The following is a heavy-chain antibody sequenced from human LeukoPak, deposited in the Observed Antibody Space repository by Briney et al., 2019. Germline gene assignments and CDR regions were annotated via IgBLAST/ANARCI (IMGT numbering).Heavy chain of an antibody. D-gene: IGHD3-10*01. J-gene: IGHJ2*01. CDR2: IYSGGST. Sequence: RTGGSLRLSCAASGFTVSSNYMSWVRQAPGKGLEWVSVIYSGGSTYYADSVKGRFTISRDNSKNTLYLQMNSLRAEDTAVYYCARDSRTWGYGVGWYFDLWGRGTLVTVSS. CDR1: GFTVSSNY. V-gene: IGHV3-66*02. CDR3: ARDSRTWGYGVGWYFDL.